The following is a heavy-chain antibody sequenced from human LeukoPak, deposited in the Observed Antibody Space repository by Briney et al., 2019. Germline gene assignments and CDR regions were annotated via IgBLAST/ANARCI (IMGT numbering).Heavy chain of an antibody. Sequence: PGRSLRLSCTASGFTFGDYAMSWVRQAPGKGLEWVGFIRSKAYGGTTEYAASVKGRFTISRDDSKSIACLQMNSLKTEDTAVYYCTRDDIVAATDYWGQGTLVTVSS. J-gene: IGHJ4*02. D-gene: IGHD5-12*01. CDR3: TRDDIVAATDY. CDR2: IRSKAYGGTT. CDR1: GFTFGDYA. V-gene: IGHV3-49*04.